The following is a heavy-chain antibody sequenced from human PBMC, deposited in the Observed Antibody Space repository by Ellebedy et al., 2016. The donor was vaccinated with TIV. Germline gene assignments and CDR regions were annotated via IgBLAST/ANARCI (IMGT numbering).Heavy chain of an antibody. CDR2: FDPEDGET. Sequence: ASVKVSXXVSGYTLTELSMHWVRQAPGKGLEWMGGFDPEDGETIYAQKFQGRVTMTEDTSTDTAYMELSSLRSEDTAVYYCAGSYYGSGSSRPFDYWGQGTLVTVSS. J-gene: IGHJ4*02. CDR1: GYTLTELS. D-gene: IGHD3-10*01. CDR3: AGSYYGSGSSRPFDY. V-gene: IGHV1-24*01.